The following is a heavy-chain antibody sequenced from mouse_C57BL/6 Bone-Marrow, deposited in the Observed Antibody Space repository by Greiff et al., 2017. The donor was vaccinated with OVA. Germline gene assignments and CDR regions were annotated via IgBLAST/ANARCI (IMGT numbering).Heavy chain of an antibody. D-gene: IGHD1-1*01. CDR2: IYPRSGNT. V-gene: IGHV1-81*01. Sequence: VKLMESGAELARPGASVKLSCKASGYTFTSYGISWVKQRTGQGLEWIGEIYPRSGNTYYNEKFKGKATLTADKSSSTAYMELRSLTSEDSAVYFCARRENYYGSSPDYWGQGTTLTVSS. CDR3: ARRENYYGSSPDY. J-gene: IGHJ2*01. CDR1: GYTFTSYG.